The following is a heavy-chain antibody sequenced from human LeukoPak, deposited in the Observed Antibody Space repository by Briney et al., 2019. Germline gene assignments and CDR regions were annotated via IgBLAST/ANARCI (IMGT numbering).Heavy chain of an antibody. J-gene: IGHJ1*01. CDR2: IYYSGST. Sequence: SETLSLTCTDSGGSISSYYWSWIRQPPGKGLEWIGYIYYSGSTNYNPSLKSRVAISVDTSKNQFSLKLSSVTAADTAVYYCARHSSSWYGAEYFQHWGQGTLVTVSS. CDR3: ARHSSSWYGAEYFQH. D-gene: IGHD6-13*01. V-gene: IGHV4-59*08. CDR1: GGSISSYY.